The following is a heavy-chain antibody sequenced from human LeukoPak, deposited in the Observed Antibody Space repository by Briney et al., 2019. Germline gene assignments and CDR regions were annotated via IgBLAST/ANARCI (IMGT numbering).Heavy chain of an antibody. CDR3: ATGEKYQLLLYYFDY. CDR1: GYTLTELS. D-gene: IGHD2-2*01. J-gene: IGHJ4*02. Sequence: ASVKVSCKVSGYTLTELSMHWVRQAPGKGLEWMGGFDPEDGETIYAQKFQGRVAMTEDTSTDTAYMELSSLRSEDTAVYYCATGEKYQLLLYYFDYWGQGTLVTVSS. V-gene: IGHV1-24*01. CDR2: FDPEDGET.